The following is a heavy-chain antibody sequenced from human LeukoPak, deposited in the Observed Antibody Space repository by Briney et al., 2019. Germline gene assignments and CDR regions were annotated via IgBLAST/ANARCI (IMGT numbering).Heavy chain of an antibody. V-gene: IGHV3-23*01. Sequence: GSLRLSCAASGFTFSSYAMSWVRQAPGKGLEWVSAISGSGGSTYYADSVKGRFTISRDNSKNTLYLQMNSLRAEDTAVYYCASGPGGSGSYYNVRYYFDYWGQGTLVTVSS. CDR1: GFTFSSYA. CDR2: ISGSGGST. J-gene: IGHJ4*02. CDR3: ASGPGGSGSYYNVRYYFDY. D-gene: IGHD3-10*01.